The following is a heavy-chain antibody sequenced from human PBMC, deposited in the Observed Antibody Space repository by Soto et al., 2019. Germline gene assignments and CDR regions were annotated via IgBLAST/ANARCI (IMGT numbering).Heavy chain of an antibody. D-gene: IGHD3-9*01. V-gene: IGHV3-21*01. CDR1: GFTFSSYS. CDR2: ISSSSSYI. Sequence: GGSLRLSCAASGFTFSSYSMNWVRQAPGKGLEWVSSISSSSSYIYYADSVKGRFTISRDDAKNSLYLQMNSLRAEDTAVYYCARGATYYDILTGYYDFDPFDYWGQGTLVTVSS. CDR3: ARGATYYDILTGYYDFDPFDY. J-gene: IGHJ4*02.